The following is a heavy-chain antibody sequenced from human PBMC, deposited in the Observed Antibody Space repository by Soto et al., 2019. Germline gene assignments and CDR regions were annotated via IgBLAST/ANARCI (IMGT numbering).Heavy chain of an antibody. CDR2: IKQDGSEK. CDR1: GFTFISYW. D-gene: IGHD2-21*01. V-gene: IGHV3-7*03. J-gene: IGHJ5*02. CDR3: ASSKYDVVAGSVWFDP. Sequence: WGSLRLSCAASGFTFISYWIIFGRHTAFKGLEWVANIKQDGSEKYYVDSVKGRFTISRDNAKNSLYLQMNSLRAADTAVYFCASSKYDVVAGSVWFDPWGQGTLVTVSS.